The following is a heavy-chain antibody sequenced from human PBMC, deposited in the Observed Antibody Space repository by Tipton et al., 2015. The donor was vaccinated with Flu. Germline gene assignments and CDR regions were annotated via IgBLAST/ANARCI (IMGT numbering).Heavy chain of an antibody. CDR1: GYTFTGYH. V-gene: IGHV1-46*01. CDR2: LNPSGGST. J-gene: IGHJ4*02. D-gene: IGHD3-16*01. Sequence: QLVQSGAEVKKPGASVKVSCKASGYTFTGYHTHWVRQAPGQGLEWMGILNPSGGSTTYAQVFQGRVTMTRDTSTKTVYMELSSLRSEDTAIYYCARDLALDSWGQGTLVIVSS. CDR3: ARDLALDS.